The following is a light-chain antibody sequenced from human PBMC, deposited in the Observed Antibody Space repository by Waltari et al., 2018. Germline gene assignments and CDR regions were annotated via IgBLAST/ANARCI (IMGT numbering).Light chain of an antibody. CDR3: QQYGSSILYT. Sequence: VLTQSPGTLSLSPGERVPLSCRASQSLTKRYLAWYQQKPGQAPRLLMYGASSRAAGIPDRFSGSGSGTDFTLTISRLEPEDFAVYYCQQYGSSILYTFGQGTKLEIK. CDR1: QSLTKRY. J-gene: IGKJ2*01. CDR2: GAS. V-gene: IGKV3-20*01.